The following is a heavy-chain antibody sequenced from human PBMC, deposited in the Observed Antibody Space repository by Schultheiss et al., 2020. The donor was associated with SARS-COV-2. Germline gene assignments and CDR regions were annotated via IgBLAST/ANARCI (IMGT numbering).Heavy chain of an antibody. D-gene: IGHD1-14*01. Sequence: GGSLRLSCAASGFTFSDYSMQWVRQAAGKGLEWVSSISSSSSYIYYADSVKGRFSISRDNAKNSLYLQMNSLRAEDTAVYYCARVDADSEAEVDYWGQGTLVTVSS. CDR3: ARVDADSEAEVDY. V-gene: IGHV3-21*01. CDR2: ISSSSSYI. CDR1: GFTFSDYS. J-gene: IGHJ4*02.